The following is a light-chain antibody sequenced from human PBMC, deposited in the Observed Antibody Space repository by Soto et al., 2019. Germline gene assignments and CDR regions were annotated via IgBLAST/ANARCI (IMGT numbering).Light chain of an antibody. J-gene: IGLJ1*01. V-gene: IGLV2-23*02. Sequence: QPALTQPASVSGSPGQSITISCTGTSSDFGNYNLVSWYQQHPGKVPKLILFEVNKRPSGVSGRFSGSTSGNTASLTISGLQAEDEADYYCCSFTSSNTHGFGTGTKVTVL. CDR3: CSFTSSNTHG. CDR1: SSDFGNYNL. CDR2: EVN.